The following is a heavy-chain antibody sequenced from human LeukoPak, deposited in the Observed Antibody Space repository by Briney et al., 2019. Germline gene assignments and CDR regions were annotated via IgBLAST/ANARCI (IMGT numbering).Heavy chain of an antibody. V-gene: IGHV4-34*01. CDR3: ARGMEAGYSYGDFDY. D-gene: IGHD5-18*01. CDR1: GGSFSGYY. J-gene: IGHJ4*02. Sequence: PSETLSLTCAVYGGSFSGYYWSWIRQPPGKGLEWIGEINHSGNTNYNPSLKSRVTISVDTSKNQFSLKLSSVTAADTAVYYCARGMEAGYSYGDFDYWGQGTLVTVSS. CDR2: INHSGNT.